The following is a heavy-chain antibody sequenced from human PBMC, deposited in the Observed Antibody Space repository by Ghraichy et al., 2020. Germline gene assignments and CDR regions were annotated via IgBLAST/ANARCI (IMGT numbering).Heavy chain of an antibody. V-gene: IGHV3-21*01. Sequence: LSLTCAASGFTFSSYSMNWVRQAPGKGLEWVSSISSSSSYIYYADSVKGRFTISRDNATNSLYLQMNSLRAEDTAVYYCARDIGGWDDYWGQGTLVTVSS. CDR2: ISSSSSYI. D-gene: IGHD1-26*01. J-gene: IGHJ4*02. CDR1: GFTFSSYS. CDR3: ARDIGGWDDY.